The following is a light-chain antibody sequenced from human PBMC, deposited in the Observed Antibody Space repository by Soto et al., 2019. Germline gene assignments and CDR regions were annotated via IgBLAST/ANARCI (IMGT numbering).Light chain of an antibody. CDR3: HQRQSWPRT. CDR2: DAS. CDR1: QSVSRY. J-gene: IGKJ1*01. V-gene: IGKV3-11*01. Sequence: EIVLTQSPATLSLSPGERATLSCRASQSVSRYLAWYQQKPGQAPRLLIYDASNRATGIPARFSGSGSGTDFTLTISDVQPEDFALYYCHQRQSWPRTFGQGTKVDI.